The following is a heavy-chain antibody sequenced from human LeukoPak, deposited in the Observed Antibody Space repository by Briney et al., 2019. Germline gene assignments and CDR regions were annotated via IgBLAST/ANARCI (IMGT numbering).Heavy chain of an antibody. D-gene: IGHD3-3*01. CDR2: MNPNSGNT. CDR3: ARVLRFLEWQPRVSYYYYYGMDV. CDR1: GYTFTSYD. Sequence: ASVKVSCKASGYTFTSYDINWVRQATGQGLEWMGWMNPNSGNTGYAQKFQGRVTMTRNTSISTAYMELSSLRSEDTAVYYCARVLRFLEWQPRVSYYYYYGMDVWGQGTTVTVSS. V-gene: IGHV1-8*01. J-gene: IGHJ6*02.